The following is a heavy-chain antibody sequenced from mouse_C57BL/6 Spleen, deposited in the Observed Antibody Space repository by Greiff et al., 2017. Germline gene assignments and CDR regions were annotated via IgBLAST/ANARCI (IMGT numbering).Heavy chain of an antibody. CDR2: ISYDGSN. CDR1: GYSITSGYY. V-gene: IGHV3-6*01. CDR3: AREAETTVVATDYFDY. J-gene: IGHJ2*01. D-gene: IGHD1-1*01. Sequence: ESGPGLVKPSQSLSLSCSVTGYSITSGYYWNWIRQFPGNKLEWMGYISYDGSNNYNPTLKNRISITRDTSKNQFFLKLNSVTTEDTATYYCAREAETTVVATDYFDYWGQGTTLTVSS.